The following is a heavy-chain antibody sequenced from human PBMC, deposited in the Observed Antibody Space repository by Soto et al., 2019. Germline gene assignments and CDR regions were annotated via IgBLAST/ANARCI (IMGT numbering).Heavy chain of an antibody. J-gene: IGHJ5*02. CDR1: GGTFSSYA. V-gene: IGHV1-69*12. CDR3: ARPIQYYFDTSSQSAWFDP. Sequence: QVQLVQSGAEVKKPGSSVKVSCKASGGTFSSYAISWVRQAPGQGLEWMGGIIPIFGTPNYAQKLQGRVTITADESTSTAYMELSSLRSEYTAVYYCARPIQYYFDTSSQSAWFDPWGQGTLVTVSS. D-gene: IGHD3-22*01. CDR2: IIPIFGTP.